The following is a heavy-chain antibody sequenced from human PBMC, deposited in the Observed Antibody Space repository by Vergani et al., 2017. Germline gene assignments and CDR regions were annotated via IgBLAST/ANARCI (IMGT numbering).Heavy chain of an antibody. CDR3: ARLYCSGGSCYSGGYFQH. Sequence: QVQLQESGPGLVKPSQTLSLTCTVSGGSISSGGYYWSWIRQHPGKGLEWIGYIYYSGSTYYNPSLKSRVTISVDTSKNQFSLKLSSVTAAATAVYYCARLYCSGGSCYSGGYFQHWGQGTLVTVSS. CDR2: IYYSGST. CDR1: GGSISSGGYY. J-gene: IGHJ1*01. D-gene: IGHD2-15*01. V-gene: IGHV4-31*03.